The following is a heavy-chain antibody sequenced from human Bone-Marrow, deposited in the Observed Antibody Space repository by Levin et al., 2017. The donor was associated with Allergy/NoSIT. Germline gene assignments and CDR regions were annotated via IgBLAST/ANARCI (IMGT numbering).Heavy chain of an antibody. CDR1: GFTFSSYE. D-gene: IGHD6-13*01. Sequence: GESLKISCAASGFTFSSYEMNWVRQAPGKGLEWVSYISSSGSTIYYADSVKGRFTISRDNAKNSLYLQMNSLRAEDTAVYYCAREKQQLAPERPLYGMDVWGQGTTVTVSS. CDR3: AREKQQLAPERPLYGMDV. V-gene: IGHV3-48*03. J-gene: IGHJ6*02. CDR2: ISSSGSTI.